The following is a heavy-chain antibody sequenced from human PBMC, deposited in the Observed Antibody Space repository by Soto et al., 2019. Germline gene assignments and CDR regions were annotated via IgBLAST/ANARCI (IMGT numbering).Heavy chain of an antibody. CDR2: MNPKSGYT. CDR1: GYTFSSYD. J-gene: IGHJ6*02. CDR3: ARAYDDLDV. D-gene: IGHD3-16*01. Sequence: QVQLVQSGAEVKKPGASVKVSCKASGYTFSSYDINWVRRATGQGLEWMGWMNPKSGYTGYAQKFQGRVTMTRDTSISTAYMEVSSLRSDDTAIYYCARAYDDLDVWGQGTTVNVSS. V-gene: IGHV1-8*01.